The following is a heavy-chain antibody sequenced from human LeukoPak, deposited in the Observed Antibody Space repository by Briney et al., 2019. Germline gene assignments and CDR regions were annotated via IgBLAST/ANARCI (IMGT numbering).Heavy chain of an antibody. CDR2: IYYSGST. CDR3: ARGGGRRGGPGYYYYMDV. V-gene: IGHV4-59*01. J-gene: IGHJ6*03. Sequence: SETLSLTCTVSGGSISSYYWSWIRQPPGKGLEWIGYIYYSGSTNYNPSLKSRVTISVDTSKNQFSLKLSSVTAADTAVYYCARGGGRRGGPGYYYYMDVWGKGTTVTVSS. D-gene: IGHD3-16*01. CDR1: GGSISSYY.